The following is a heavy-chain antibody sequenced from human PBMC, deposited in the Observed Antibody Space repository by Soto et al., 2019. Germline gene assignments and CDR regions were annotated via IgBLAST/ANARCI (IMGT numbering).Heavy chain of an antibody. CDR2: IWYDGSNK. CDR3: AREDYYDSSGYSFDY. D-gene: IGHD3-22*01. V-gene: IGHV3-33*01. J-gene: IGHJ4*02. CDR1: GFTFSSYG. Sequence: GGSLRLSCAASGFTFSSYGMHWVRQAPGKGLEWVAVIWYDGSNKYYADSVKGRFTISRDNSKNTLYLQMNSLRAEDTAVYYCAREDYYDSSGYSFDYWGQGTLVTVSS.